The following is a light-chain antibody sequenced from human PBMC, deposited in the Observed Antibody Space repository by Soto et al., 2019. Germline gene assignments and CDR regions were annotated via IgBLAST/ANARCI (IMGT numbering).Light chain of an antibody. CDR1: SSDVGVYNY. CDR3: SSYAGSSNV. CDR2: EVN. Sequence: QSALTQPPSASGSPGQSVAISCTGTSSDVGVYNYVSWYQQHPGKAPKLMIYEVNKRPSGVPDRFSGSKSGNTASLTVSGLQAEDEADYYCSSYAGSSNVFXTGTKVTVL. J-gene: IGLJ1*01. V-gene: IGLV2-8*01.